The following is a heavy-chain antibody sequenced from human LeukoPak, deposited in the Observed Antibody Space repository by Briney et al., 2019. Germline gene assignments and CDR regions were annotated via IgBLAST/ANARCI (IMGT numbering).Heavy chain of an antibody. CDR2: ISGSGGST. CDR1: GFTFSSYA. Sequence: PGGSLRLSCAASGFTFSSYAMSWVHQAPGKGLEWVSAISGSGGSTYYADSVKGRFTISRDNSKNTLYLQMNSLRAEDTAVYYCAKGEYYYDSSGHFDYWGQGTLVTVSS. V-gene: IGHV3-23*01. J-gene: IGHJ4*02. CDR3: AKGEYYYDSSGHFDY. D-gene: IGHD3-22*01.